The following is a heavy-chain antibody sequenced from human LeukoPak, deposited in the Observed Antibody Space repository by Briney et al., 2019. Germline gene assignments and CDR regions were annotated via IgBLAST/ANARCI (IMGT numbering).Heavy chain of an antibody. CDR1: GFTFSSYS. J-gene: IGHJ4*02. CDR3: ARGSGGSCSDFDY. D-gene: IGHD2-15*01. CDR2: ISSSSSTI. Sequence: PGGSLRLSCAASGFTFSSYSMNWVRQAPGEGLEWVSYISSSSSTIYYADSVKGRFTISRDNAKNSLYLQMNSLRAEDTAVYYCARGSGGSCSDFDYWGQGTLVTVSS. V-gene: IGHV3-48*01.